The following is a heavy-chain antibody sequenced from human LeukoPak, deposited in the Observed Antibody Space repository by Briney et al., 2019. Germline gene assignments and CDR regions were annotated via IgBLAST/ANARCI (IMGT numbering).Heavy chain of an antibody. J-gene: IGHJ4*02. CDR3: ARGWFGELFVSKYYFDY. CDR1: GGTFSSYA. V-gene: IGHV1-69*13. CDR2: IIPIFGTA. Sequence: ASVKVSCKASGGTFSSYAISWVRQAPGQGLEWMGGIIPIFGTANYAQKFQGRVTITADESTSTAYMELSSLRSEDTAVYYCARGWFGELFVSKYYFDYWGQGTLVTVSS. D-gene: IGHD3-10*01.